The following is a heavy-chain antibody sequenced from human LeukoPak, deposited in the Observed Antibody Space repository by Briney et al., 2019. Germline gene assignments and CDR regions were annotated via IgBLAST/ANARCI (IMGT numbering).Heavy chain of an antibody. CDR2: ISGRGGST. Sequence: GGSLRLSCAASGFTFSNYAMSWVRQAPGKGLEWVSGISGRGGSTYYADSVKGRFTISRDNSKNTLYLQMNSLRAEDTAVYYCAKDRTLIVVVTIDYWGQGTLVTVSS. V-gene: IGHV3-23*01. J-gene: IGHJ4*02. CDR3: AKDRTLIVVVTIDY. D-gene: IGHD3-22*01. CDR1: GFTFSNYA.